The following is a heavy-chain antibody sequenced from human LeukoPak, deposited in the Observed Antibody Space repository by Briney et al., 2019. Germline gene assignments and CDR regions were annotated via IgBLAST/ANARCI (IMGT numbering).Heavy chain of an antibody. CDR3: TKTQYFDTSASDS. V-gene: IGHV3-23*01. CDR1: GFTFSSYS. Sequence: GGSLRLSCAASGFTFSSYSMNWVRQAPGKGLEWVSSLSGTGGSTYYADSVKGRFTISRDNSKNTLFLQMSNPTADDTALYYCTKTQYFDTSASDSWGQGTLVRVSS. CDR2: LSGTGGST. J-gene: IGHJ4*02. D-gene: IGHD3-9*01.